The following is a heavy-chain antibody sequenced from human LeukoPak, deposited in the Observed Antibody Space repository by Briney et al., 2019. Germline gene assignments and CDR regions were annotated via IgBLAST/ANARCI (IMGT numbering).Heavy chain of an antibody. Sequence: SGPTLLNPTPTLTLTCTFSGFALSTREVVVGWFRQPPVTALEWLALLYWDEDKRYSPSLKSRLTITKENSKRQVVLTMTNMDPVDTATYYCAHRLMVTAYAFDIWGQGTMVTVSS. CDR2: LYWDEDK. J-gene: IGHJ3*02. CDR1: GFALSTREVV. CDR3: AHRLMVTAYAFDI. V-gene: IGHV2-5*02. D-gene: IGHD2-21*02.